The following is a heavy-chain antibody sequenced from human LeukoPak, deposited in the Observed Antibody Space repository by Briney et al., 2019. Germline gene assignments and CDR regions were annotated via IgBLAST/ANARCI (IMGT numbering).Heavy chain of an antibody. CDR1: GFTFSDYY. Sequence: GGSLRLSCAASGFTFSDYYMSWIRQAPGKGLEWVSYISSSGSTIYYADSVKGRFTISRDNAKNSLYLQMNSLRAEDTAVYYCARPRLHYYYYYMDAWGEGTTVTVSS. J-gene: IGHJ6*03. CDR2: ISSSGSTI. V-gene: IGHV3-11*01. CDR3: ARPRLHYYYYYMDA.